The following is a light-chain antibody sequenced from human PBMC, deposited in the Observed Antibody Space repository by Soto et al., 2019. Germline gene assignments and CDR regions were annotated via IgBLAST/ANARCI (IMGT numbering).Light chain of an antibody. CDR1: QSVSSSF. CDR2: GAS. CDR3: QQYVTSLWA. Sequence: EIVLTQSPGTLSLSPGERATLSCRASQSVSSSFLAWYQQKPGQAPRLLIYGASNRATGIPDRFSGSGSGTDFTLTNSRLEPEDFAVYYCQQYVTSLWAFGQGTKVAIE. V-gene: IGKV3-20*01. J-gene: IGKJ1*01.